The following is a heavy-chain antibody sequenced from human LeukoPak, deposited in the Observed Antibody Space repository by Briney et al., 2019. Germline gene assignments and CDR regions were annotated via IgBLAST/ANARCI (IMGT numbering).Heavy chain of an antibody. J-gene: IGHJ6*03. CDR3: ARDRIIVRARYYYMDV. Sequence: PSETLSLTCTVSGGSISSSSYYWGWIRQPPGKGLEWIGSVQYSGNTYYNPSLKSRVTISVDTSNNQSSLTLNSVTAADTAVYYCARDRIIVRARYYYMDVWGKGTTVTVSS. CDR1: GGSISSSSYY. V-gene: IGHV4-39*07. CDR2: VQYSGNT. D-gene: IGHD2/OR15-2a*01.